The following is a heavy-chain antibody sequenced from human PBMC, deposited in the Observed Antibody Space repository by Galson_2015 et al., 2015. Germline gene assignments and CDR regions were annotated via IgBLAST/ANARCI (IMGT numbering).Heavy chain of an antibody. J-gene: IGHJ5*02. V-gene: IGHV5-51*03. CDR2: IYPGDSDT. CDR1: GYSFTSYW. Sequence: QSGAEVKKPGESLTISCKGSGYSFTSYWIGWVRQMPGKGLEWMGIIYPGDSDTRYSPSFQGQVTISADKSISTAYLQWSSLKASDTAMYYCARLPDSSGWYGWFDPWGQGTLVTVSS. CDR3: ARLPDSSGWYGWFDP. D-gene: IGHD6-19*01.